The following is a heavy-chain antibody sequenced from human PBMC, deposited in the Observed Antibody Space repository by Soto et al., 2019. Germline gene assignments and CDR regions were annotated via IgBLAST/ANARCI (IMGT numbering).Heavy chain of an antibody. D-gene: IGHD3-3*01. J-gene: IGHJ4*02. CDR2: INHSGST. V-gene: IGHV4-34*01. Sequence: SETLSLTCAVYGGSLSGYYWSWIRQPPGKGLEWIGEINHSGSTNYNPSLKSRVTISVDTSKNQFSLKLSSVTAADTAVYYRARVPFVSIIRAPAPYYFDYWGQGTLVTVSS. CDR1: GGSLSGYY. CDR3: ARVPFVSIIRAPAPYYFDY.